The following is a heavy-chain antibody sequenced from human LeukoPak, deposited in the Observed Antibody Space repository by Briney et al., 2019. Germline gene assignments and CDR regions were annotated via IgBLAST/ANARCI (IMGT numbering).Heavy chain of an antibody. CDR2: IIPIFGTA. V-gene: IGHV1-69*13. J-gene: IGHJ4*02. CDR3: ASVGDRDGYSVDY. D-gene: IGHD5-24*01. CDR1: GGTFISYA. Sequence: ASVKVSCKASGGTFISYAISWVRQAPGQGLEWMGGIIPIFGTANYAQKFQGRVTITADESTSTAYMELSSLRSEDTAVYYCASVGDRDGYSVDYWGQGTLVTVSS.